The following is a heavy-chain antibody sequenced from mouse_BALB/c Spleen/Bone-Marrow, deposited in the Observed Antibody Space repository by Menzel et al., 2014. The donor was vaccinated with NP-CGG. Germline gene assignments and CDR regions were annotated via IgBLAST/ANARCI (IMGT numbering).Heavy chain of an antibody. CDR3: ARFSQLGLLAY. D-gene: IGHD3-1*01. CDR2: IYPGGGST. J-gene: IGHJ3*01. CDR1: GYNFTSYW. V-gene: IGHV1-55*01. Sequence: VQLQQSGAELVKPGTSVKLSCKASGYNFTSYWINWVKLRPGQGLEWIGDIYPGGGSTNYNEKFKSKATLTVDTSSSTAYMQLSSLASEDSALYYCARFSQLGLLAYWGQGTLVTVSA.